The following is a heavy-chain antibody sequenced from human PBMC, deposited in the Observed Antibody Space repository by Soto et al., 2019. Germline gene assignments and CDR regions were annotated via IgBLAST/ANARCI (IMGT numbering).Heavy chain of an antibody. V-gene: IGHV4-39*01. D-gene: IGHD6-19*01. CDR3: ARHYSSGSRNWFDP. CDR1: GCSINSSSYF. CDR2: IYYSGST. J-gene: IGHJ5*02. Sequence: SETLSLPCRVSGCSINSSSYFWGWVRQPPGKGLEWIGSIYYSGSTYYNPSLRSRVTISVDTSKNQFSLKLSSVTAADTAVFYCARHYSSGSRNWFDPWGQGTLVTVSS.